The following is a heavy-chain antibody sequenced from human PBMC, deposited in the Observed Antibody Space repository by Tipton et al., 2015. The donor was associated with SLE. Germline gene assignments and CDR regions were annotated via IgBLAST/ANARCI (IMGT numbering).Heavy chain of an antibody. V-gene: IGHV4-59*12. Sequence: TLSLTCSVSGGSISSNYWIWIRQPPGKGLEWIGYISYGGGTNYNPSLQSRVTISLDPPNNQFSLKLTSVTAADTAVYYCARDLPLYYDYGNWFDPWGQGTLVAVSS. CDR2: ISYGGGT. CDR3: ARDLPLYYDYGNWFDP. J-gene: IGHJ5*02. CDR1: GGSISSNY. D-gene: IGHD3-16*01.